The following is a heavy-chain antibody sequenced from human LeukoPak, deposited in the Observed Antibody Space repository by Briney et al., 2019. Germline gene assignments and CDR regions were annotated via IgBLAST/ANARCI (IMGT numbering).Heavy chain of an antibody. CDR3: ARDGAYYYDSSGYYYNDY. CDR1: GFTFSSYE. Sequence: GGSLRLSCAASGFTFSSYEMNWVRQAPGKGLEWVSYISSSGSTIYYADSVKGRFTISRDNAKNSLYLQMNSLRAEDTAVYYCARDGAYYYDSSGYYYNDYWGQGTLVTVSS. D-gene: IGHD3-22*01. CDR2: ISSSGSTI. J-gene: IGHJ4*02. V-gene: IGHV3-48*03.